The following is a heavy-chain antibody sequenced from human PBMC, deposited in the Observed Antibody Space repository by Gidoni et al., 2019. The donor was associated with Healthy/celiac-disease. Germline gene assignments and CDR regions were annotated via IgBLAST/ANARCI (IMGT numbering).Heavy chain of an antibody. CDR1: GGSISSYY. D-gene: IGHD6-13*01. CDR2: IYYSGST. V-gene: IGHV4-59*01. CDR3: ARDSSSYAFDI. J-gene: IGHJ3*02. Sequence: QVQLQASGPGLVKPSATLSLTCTVPGGSISSYYWSWIRQPPGKGLEWIGYIYYSGSTNYNPSLKSRVTISVDTSKNQFSLKLSAVTAADTAVYYCARDSSSYAFDIWGQGTMVTVSS.